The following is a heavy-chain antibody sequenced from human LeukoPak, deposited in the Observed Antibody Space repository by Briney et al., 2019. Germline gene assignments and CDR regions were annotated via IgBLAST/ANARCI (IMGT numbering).Heavy chain of an antibody. CDR2: ISSSSYI. J-gene: IGHJ4*02. CDR1: GFTFSSYS. D-gene: IGHD6-13*01. Sequence: GGSLRLSCAASGFTFSSYSMNWVRQAPGKGLEWVSSISSSSYIYYADSVKGRFTISRDNAKNSLYLQMNSLRVEDTAVYFCARARIAAPLLDYWGQGTLVTVSS. CDR3: ARARIAAPLLDY. V-gene: IGHV3-21*01.